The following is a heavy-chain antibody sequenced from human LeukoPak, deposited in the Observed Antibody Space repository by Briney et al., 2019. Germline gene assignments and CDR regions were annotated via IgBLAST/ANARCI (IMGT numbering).Heavy chain of an antibody. Sequence: SETLSLTCAVYGGSFSGYYWSWIRQPPGKGLEWIGEIDHSGSTNYSPSLKSRVTISVDTSKNQFSLRLSSVTAADTAVYYCASIPLYSSSWYFDNWGQGTLVTVSS. CDR1: GGSFSGYY. J-gene: IGHJ4*02. CDR3: ASIPLYSSSWYFDN. CDR2: IDHSGST. D-gene: IGHD2-2*01. V-gene: IGHV4-34*01.